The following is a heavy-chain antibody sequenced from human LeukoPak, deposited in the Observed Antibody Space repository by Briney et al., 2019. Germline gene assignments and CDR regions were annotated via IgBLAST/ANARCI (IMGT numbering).Heavy chain of an antibody. CDR2: IRYDGSNK. CDR1: GFTFSSYG. CDR3: AREEVVGRYYYYGMDV. V-gene: IGHV3-30*02. Sequence: GGSLRLSCAASGFTFSSYGMHWVRQAPGKGLEWVAFIRYDGSNKYYADSVKGRFTISRDNSKNTLYLQMNSLRAEDTAVYYCAREEVVGRYYYYGMDVWGQGTTVTVSS. D-gene: IGHD1-26*01. J-gene: IGHJ6*02.